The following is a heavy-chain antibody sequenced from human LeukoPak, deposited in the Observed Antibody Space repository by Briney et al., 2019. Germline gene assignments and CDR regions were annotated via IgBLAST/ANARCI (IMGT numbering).Heavy chain of an antibody. D-gene: IGHD5-24*01. Sequence: ASVKVSCKASGYTFTGYYMHWVRQAPGQRLEWMGWINAGNGNTKYSQEFQGRVTITRDTSASTAYMELSSLRSEDMAVYYCARWSATDGFDYWGQGTLVTVSS. V-gene: IGHV1-3*03. CDR1: GYTFTGYY. CDR2: INAGNGNT. CDR3: ARWSATDGFDY. J-gene: IGHJ4*02.